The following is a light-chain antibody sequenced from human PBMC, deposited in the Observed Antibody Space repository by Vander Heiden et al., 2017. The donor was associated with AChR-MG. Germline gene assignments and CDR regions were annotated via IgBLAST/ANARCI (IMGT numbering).Light chain of an antibody. J-gene: IGKJ2*01. CDR1: QTLLRDNAFNY. CDR2: FGS. Sequence: DIVLTQSPRSLPVTPGEPASISCRSSQTLLRDNAFNYLDWYLHKPGQSPQLLIYFGSNRASGVPARFSGNESGTDFTLTISSVEAEDVGVYYCRQGLQSPWTLGQGTRVDI. CDR3: RQGLQSPWT. V-gene: IGKV2-28*01.